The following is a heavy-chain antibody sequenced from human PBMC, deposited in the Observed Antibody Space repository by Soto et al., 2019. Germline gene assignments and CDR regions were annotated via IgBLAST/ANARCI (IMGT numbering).Heavy chain of an antibody. D-gene: IGHD2-15*01. Sequence: GSLRLSCAASGFTFSSYAMGWVRQGPGKGLEWVAVVSIGGSTHYADSVRGRFTISRDNSKNTLSLQMNSLTAEDTAVYFCAKRRGAGGHFDYWGQGALVTVSS. CDR3: AKRRGAGGHFDY. CDR2: VSIGGST. J-gene: IGHJ4*02. V-gene: IGHV3-23*01. CDR1: GFTFSSYA.